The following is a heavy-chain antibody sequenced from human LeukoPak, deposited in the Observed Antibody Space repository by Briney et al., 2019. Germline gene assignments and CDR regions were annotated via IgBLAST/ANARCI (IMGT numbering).Heavy chain of an antibody. Sequence: SETLSLTCTVSGGSISSYYWSWIRQPPGKGLERIGYIYYSGSTNYNPSLKSRVTISVDTSKNQFSLKLSSVTAADTAVYYCARRTVAVAGTSDWYFDLWGRGTLVTVSS. V-gene: IGHV4-59*01. J-gene: IGHJ2*01. CDR3: ARRTVAVAGTSDWYFDL. D-gene: IGHD6-19*01. CDR2: IYYSGST. CDR1: GGSISSYY.